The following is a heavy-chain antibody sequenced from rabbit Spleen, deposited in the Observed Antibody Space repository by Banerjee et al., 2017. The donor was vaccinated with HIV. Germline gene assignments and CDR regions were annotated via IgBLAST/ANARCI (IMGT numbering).Heavy chain of an antibody. CDR3: ARGSAAMTMVITGFYFNL. V-gene: IGHV1S40*01. J-gene: IGHJ4*01. Sequence: QSLEESGGGLVKPEGSLTLTCTASGFSFSGDYDVCWVRQAPGKGLEWIACIYIGSSGNIYYASWAKGRFTISKTSSTTVTLQVTSLTAADTATYFCARGSAAMTMVITGFYFNLWGPGTLVTVS. CDR2: IYIGSSGNI. D-gene: IGHD2-1*01. CDR1: GFSFSGDYD.